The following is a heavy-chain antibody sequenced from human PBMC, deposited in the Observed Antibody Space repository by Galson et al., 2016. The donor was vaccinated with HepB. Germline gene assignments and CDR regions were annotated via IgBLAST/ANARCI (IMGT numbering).Heavy chain of an antibody. D-gene: IGHD4-11*01. CDR1: GFTLRGYA. CDR2: ISYDGSRE. J-gene: IGHJ6*02. Sequence: SLRLSCAASGFTLRGYAMHWVRQAPGKGLDWVALISYDGSREDYADSVKGRFTISRDNPNNSVFLQMSSLRAEDTALYYCARVDYTDEGINVWGQGTTVTVSS. V-gene: IGHV3-30*04. CDR3: ARVDYTDEGINV.